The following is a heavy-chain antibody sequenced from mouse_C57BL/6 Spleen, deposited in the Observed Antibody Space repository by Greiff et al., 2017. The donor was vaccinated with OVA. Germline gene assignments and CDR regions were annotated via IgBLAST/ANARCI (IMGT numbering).Heavy chain of an antibody. J-gene: IGHJ3*01. CDR1: GYSFTGYY. D-gene: IGHD2-1*01. CDR2: INPSTGGT. CDR3: ARGYYGNYEGFAY. V-gene: IGHV1-42*01. Sequence: VQLQQSGPELVKPGASVKISCKASGYSFTGYYMNWVKQSPEKSLEWIGEINPSTGGTTYNQKFKAKATLTVDKSSSTAYMQLKSLTSEDSAVYDCARGYYGNYEGFAYWGQGTLVTVSA.